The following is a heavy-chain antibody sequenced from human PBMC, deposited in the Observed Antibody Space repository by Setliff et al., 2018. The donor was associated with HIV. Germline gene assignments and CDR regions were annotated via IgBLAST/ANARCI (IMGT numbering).Heavy chain of an antibody. D-gene: IGHD3-22*01. V-gene: IGHV1-24*01. J-gene: IGHJ3*02. Sequence: GASVKVSCKVSGYTLTELSMHWVRQAPGKGLERMGGFDPEHGDRIYAQKFQGRVTMTEDTFTDTANMDLSSLTSDDTAIYYCARCYYDSSGPTDAFDIWGQGTVVTVSS. CDR2: FDPEHGDR. CDR3: ARCYYDSSGPTDAFDI. CDR1: GYTLTELS.